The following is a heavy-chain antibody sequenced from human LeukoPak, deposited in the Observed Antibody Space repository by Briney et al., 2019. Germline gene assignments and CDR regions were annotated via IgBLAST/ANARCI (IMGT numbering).Heavy chain of an antibody. J-gene: IGHJ4*02. CDR3: ASSYSSSSTFDY. Sequence: SVKVSCKASGGTFSSYAISWVRQAPGQGLEWMGGIIPIFGTANYAQKFQGRVTITTDESTSTAYMELSSLRSEDTAVYYCASSYSSSSTFDYWGQGTLVTVSS. V-gene: IGHV1-69*05. D-gene: IGHD6-6*01. CDR2: IIPIFGTA. CDR1: GGTFSSYA.